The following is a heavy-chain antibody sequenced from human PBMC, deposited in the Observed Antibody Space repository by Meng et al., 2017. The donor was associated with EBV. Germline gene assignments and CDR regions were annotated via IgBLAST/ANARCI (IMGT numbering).Heavy chain of an antibody. CDR1: GGSYSSCL. J-gene: IGHJ4*02. CDR3: ARSLPSSTRNFGYFDY. CDR2: IIPIFGTA. Sequence: LLVQCGVKLSQPCRVVKVSCHDSGGSYSSCLNSWVRRAPGQGIEWMGGIIPIFGTATYAQQFQGSVTITAEESTSTAYMELSSLRSEDTAVYYCARSLPSSTRNFGYFDYWGQGTLVTVSS. D-gene: IGHD2-2*01. V-gene: IGHV1-69*01.